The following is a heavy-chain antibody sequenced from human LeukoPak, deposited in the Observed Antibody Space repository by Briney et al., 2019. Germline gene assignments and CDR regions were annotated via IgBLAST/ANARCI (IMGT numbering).Heavy chain of an antibody. V-gene: IGHV1-2*02. CDR2: IHPNTGGT. CDR1: GYTFTGHY. D-gene: IGHD3-22*01. Sequence: ASVKVSCKASGYTFTGHYIHWVRQAPGQGLEWMGWIHPNTGGTKYAQKFQGRVTMTRDTSSSTAYMELSSLRSADTAVYYCASEYKYDSSGTNAFDIWGQGTMVTVSS. CDR3: ASEYKYDSSGTNAFDI. J-gene: IGHJ3*02.